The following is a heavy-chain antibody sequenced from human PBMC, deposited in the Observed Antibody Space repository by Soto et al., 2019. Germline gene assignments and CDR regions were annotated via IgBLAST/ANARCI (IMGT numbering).Heavy chain of an antibody. CDR2: ISWNSKTI. V-gene: IGHV3-9*01. CDR3: AKDMKWGGMTTIHYFDS. Sequence: GGSLRLSCAASGFTFDDYAMHWVRQAPGKGLEWVSGISWNSKTIDYADSVKGRFTISRDNAKSSLFLQMNSLRPDDTALYYCAKDMKWGGMTTIHYFDSWGQGTLVTVSS. J-gene: IGHJ4*02. CDR1: GFTFDDYA. D-gene: IGHD4-17*01.